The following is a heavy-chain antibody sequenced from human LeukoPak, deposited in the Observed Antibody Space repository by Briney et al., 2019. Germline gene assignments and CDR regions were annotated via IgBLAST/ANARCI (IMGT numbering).Heavy chain of an antibody. Sequence: GRSLRLSCAASGFTFSSYGMHWVRQAPGKGLEWVVVISYDGSNKYYADSVKGRFTISRDNSKNTLYLQMNSLRAEDTAVYYCAKWNVDTAMVRGFDYWGQGTLVTVSS. CDR3: AKWNVDTAMVRGFDY. V-gene: IGHV3-30*18. CDR1: GFTFSSYG. CDR2: ISYDGSNK. J-gene: IGHJ4*02. D-gene: IGHD5-18*01.